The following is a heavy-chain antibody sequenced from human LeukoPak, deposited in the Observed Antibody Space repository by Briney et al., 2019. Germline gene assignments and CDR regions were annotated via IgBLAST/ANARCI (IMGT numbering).Heavy chain of an antibody. Sequence: GGSLRLSCAASGFTFSSDAMRWVRQAPGKGLEWVSAISSSGGSTYYADSVRGRFIISRDSSKNTLYLQMNSLRVEDTAVYYCAKGGAQVGGQGTLVTVSS. CDR2: ISSSGGST. V-gene: IGHV3-23*01. J-gene: IGHJ4*02. D-gene: IGHD1-26*01. CDR1: GFTFSSDA. CDR3: AKGGAQV.